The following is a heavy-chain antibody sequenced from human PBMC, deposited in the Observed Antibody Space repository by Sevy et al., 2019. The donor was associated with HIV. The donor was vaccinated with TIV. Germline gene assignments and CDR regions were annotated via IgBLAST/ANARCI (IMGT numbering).Heavy chain of an antibody. Sequence: GGSLRLSCAASGFTFSRYGMHWVRQAPGKGLEWVAFIGYDGSTKYYAESVKGRFIISRDNSKDTLYLQMNSLRGDDTSLDYCAKGWGMVQGAILSVDVWGQGTLVTVSS. CDR2: IGYDGSTK. V-gene: IGHV3-30*02. CDR3: AKGWGMVQGAILSVDV. J-gene: IGHJ3*01. CDR1: GFTFSRYG. D-gene: IGHD3-10*01.